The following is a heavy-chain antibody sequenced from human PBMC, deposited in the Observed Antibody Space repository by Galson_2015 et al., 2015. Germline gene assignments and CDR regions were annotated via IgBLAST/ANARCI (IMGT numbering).Heavy chain of an antibody. CDR2: ISTYTGNS. CDR3: AREAYCGGDFYSGWHFDL. CDR1: GYIFLNYG. D-gene: IGHD2-21*02. Sequence: SVQVSCKASGYIFLNYGISWARQAHGQGLEWMGWISTYTGNSSFGQNVLGRVTMTLDQYTNTAYMELRGLRSDDTGVYYCAREAYCGGDFYSGWHFDLWGRCTLVTVSS. J-gene: IGHJ2*01. V-gene: IGHV1-18*01.